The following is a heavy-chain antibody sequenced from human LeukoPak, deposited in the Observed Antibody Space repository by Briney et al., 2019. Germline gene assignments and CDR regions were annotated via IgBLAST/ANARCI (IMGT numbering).Heavy chain of an antibody. CDR1: GFTFSSYA. J-gene: IGHJ4*02. CDR2: ISINGVGT. D-gene: IGHD6-19*01. CDR3: ARGASGYSSGWLYDHFDY. Sequence: GGSLRLSCAASGFTFSSYAMHWVRQAPGKGLEYVSAISINGVGTYYANSVKGRFTISRDNSKNTLYLQMGSLRAEDMAVYYCARGASGYSSGWLYDHFDYWGQGTLVTVSS. V-gene: IGHV3-64*01.